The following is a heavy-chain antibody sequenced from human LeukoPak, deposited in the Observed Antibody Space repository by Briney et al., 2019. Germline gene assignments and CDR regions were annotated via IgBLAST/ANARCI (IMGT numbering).Heavy chain of an antibody. CDR2: IGGSGDRT. J-gene: IGHJ4*02. CDR3: ARVFDVPAYYYDSSGSYLTFDY. D-gene: IGHD3-22*01. Sequence: GGSLRLSCAASGFTFSIYGMNWVRQSPGKGLEWVSGIGGSGDRTYYADSVKGRFTISRDNAKNSLYLQMNSLRAEDTAVYYCARVFDVPAYYYDSSGSYLTFDYWGQGTLVTVSS. CDR1: GFTFSIYG. V-gene: IGHV3-23*01.